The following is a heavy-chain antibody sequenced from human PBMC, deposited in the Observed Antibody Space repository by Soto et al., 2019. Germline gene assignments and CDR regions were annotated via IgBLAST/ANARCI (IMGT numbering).Heavy chain of an antibody. CDR3: ASGGVLGYCSGGSCQVDAFDI. J-gene: IGHJ3*02. Sequence: GSLRLSCAASGFTFSSYAMHWVRQAPGKGLEYVSAISSNGGSTYYANSVKGRFTISRDNSKNTLYLQMGSLRAEDMAVYYCASGGVLGYCSGGSCQVDAFDIWGQGTMVTVSS. CDR2: ISSNGGST. V-gene: IGHV3-64*01. D-gene: IGHD2-15*01. CDR1: GFTFSSYA.